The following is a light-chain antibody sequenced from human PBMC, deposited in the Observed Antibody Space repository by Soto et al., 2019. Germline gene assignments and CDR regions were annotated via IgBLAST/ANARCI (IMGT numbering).Light chain of an antibody. J-gene: IGLJ1*01. CDR3: ATWDDSLNGYV. CDR2: SDD. Sequence: QSVLTQPPSASGTPGQRVTISCSGSSSNVGSNTVSWYQQLPGTAPKVLIYSDDQRPSGVPDRFSGSRSGSSASLAISGLQSGDEADYYCATWDDSLNGYVFGPGTKVTVL. CDR1: SSNVGSNT. V-gene: IGLV1-44*01.